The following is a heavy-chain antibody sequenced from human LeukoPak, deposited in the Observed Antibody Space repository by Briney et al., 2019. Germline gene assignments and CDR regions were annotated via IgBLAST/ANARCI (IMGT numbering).Heavy chain of an antibody. CDR1: GFIFNSNA. V-gene: IGHV3-30*02. J-gene: IGHJ4*02. CDR2: IRSDGSKT. Sequence: PGGSLRLSCTASGFIFNSNAMHWVRQAPGKGLEGVAFIRSDGSKTYYADPVKARFTISRDLSKNTLYLHMTSLRHDDTAVYYCAKDSPYHWGQGTLVIVSS. CDR3: AKDSPYH.